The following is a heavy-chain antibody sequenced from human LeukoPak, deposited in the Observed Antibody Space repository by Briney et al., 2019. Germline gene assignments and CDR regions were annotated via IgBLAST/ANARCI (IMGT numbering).Heavy chain of an antibody. D-gene: IGHD3-22*01. CDR3: AEGTHDYDSGGYYYGGVYYFDS. CDR1: GGPFSGY. V-gene: IGHV4-34*01. CDR2: INHSGSA. J-gene: IGHJ4*02. Sequence: SETLSLTCAVYGGPFSGYWSWIRQPPGKGLEWIGEINHSGSAKYISSLKSRVTISVDTSKNQFSLDLSSVTADDTAVYYCAEGTHDYDSGGYYYGGVYYFDSWGQGTLVTVSS.